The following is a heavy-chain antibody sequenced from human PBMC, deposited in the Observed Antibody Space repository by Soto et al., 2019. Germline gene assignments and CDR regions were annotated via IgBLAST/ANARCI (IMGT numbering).Heavy chain of an antibody. CDR2: IFSGGTT. Sequence: SETLSLTCTVSGDSIGSGNKYWIRNRQAPGKGREWIGYIFSGGTTYYNPSLKRSLTMSLDTSQNQFSLKLNSVTAADTGVYFCARVPSPFDFYYAMDVWGQGTTVTVSS. J-gene: IGHJ6*02. CDR3: ARVPSPFDFYYAMDV. V-gene: IGHV4-30-4*02. D-gene: IGHD3-16*01. CDR1: GDSIGSGNKY.